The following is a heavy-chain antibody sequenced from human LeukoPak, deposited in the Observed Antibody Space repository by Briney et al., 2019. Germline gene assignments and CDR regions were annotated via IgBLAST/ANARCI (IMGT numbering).Heavy chain of an antibody. V-gene: IGHV4-59*01. CDR2: IYYSGST. Sequence: SETLSLTCTVSGGSISSYYWSWIRQPPGKGLEWIGYIYYSGSTNYNPSLKSRVTISVDTSKNQFSLKLSSVTAADTAVYYCAGGLDYYDSSGYYWNFDYWGQGTLVTVSS. CDR3: AGGLDYYDSSGYYWNFDY. D-gene: IGHD3-22*01. J-gene: IGHJ4*02. CDR1: GGSISSYY.